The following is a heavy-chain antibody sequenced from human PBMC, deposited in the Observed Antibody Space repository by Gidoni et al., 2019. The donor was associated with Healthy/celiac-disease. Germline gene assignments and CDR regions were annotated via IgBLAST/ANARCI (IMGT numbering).Heavy chain of an antibody. V-gene: IGHV3-21*01. J-gene: IGHJ4*02. CDR2: ISSSSSYI. D-gene: IGHD4-17*01. Sequence: EVQLVESGGGLVKPGGSLSISCAASGFTFSSYSMNWVRQAPGKGLEWVSSISSSSSYIYYADSVKGRFTISRDNAKNSLYLQMNSLRAEDTAVYYCASTVTKDYWGQGTLVTVSS. CDR1: GFTFSSYS. CDR3: ASTVTKDY.